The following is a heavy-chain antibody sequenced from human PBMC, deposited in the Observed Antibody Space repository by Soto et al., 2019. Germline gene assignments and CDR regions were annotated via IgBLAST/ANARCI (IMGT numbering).Heavy chain of an antibody. CDR2: IIPMFGTA. CDR3: AREIDGYYGMDV. Sequence: QVQLVQSGAEVKKPGSSVKVSCKASGGTFSTDSISWVRQAPGQGFEWMGGIIPMFGTANNAQKFQGRVTITADESTSTAYMELSSLRSEDTAVYFCAREIDGYYGMDVWGQGTTVTVAS. V-gene: IGHV1-69*12. CDR1: GGTFSTDS. J-gene: IGHJ6*02.